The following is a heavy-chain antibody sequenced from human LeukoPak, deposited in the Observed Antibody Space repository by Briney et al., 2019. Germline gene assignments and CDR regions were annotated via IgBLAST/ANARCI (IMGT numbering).Heavy chain of an antibody. Sequence: SETLSLTCTVSGYSISSGYYWGWIRQPPGKGLEWIGSIYHSGSTYYNPSLKSRVTISVDTSKNQSSLKLSSVTAADTAVYYCARSSQVALWGQGTMVTVSS. D-gene: IGHD5-12*01. J-gene: IGHJ3*01. V-gene: IGHV4-38-2*02. CDR3: ARSSQVAL. CDR1: GYSISSGYY. CDR2: IYHSGST.